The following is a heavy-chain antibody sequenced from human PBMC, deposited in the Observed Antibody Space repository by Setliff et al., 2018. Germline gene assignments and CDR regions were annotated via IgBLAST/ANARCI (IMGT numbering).Heavy chain of an antibody. Sequence: PSETLSLTCTVSGGSISSYYWSWIRQPPGKGLEWIGYIYYSGSTNYNPSLKSRVTISVDTSKNQFSLKLSSVTAADTAVYYCARGHLGELPHSDYWGQGTQVTVSS. CDR1: GGSISSYY. CDR2: IYYSGST. D-gene: IGHD1-26*01. CDR3: ARGHLGELPHSDY. V-gene: IGHV4-59*01. J-gene: IGHJ4*02.